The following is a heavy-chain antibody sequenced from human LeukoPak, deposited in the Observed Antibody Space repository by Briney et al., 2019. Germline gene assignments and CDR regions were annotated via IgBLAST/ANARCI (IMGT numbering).Heavy chain of an antibody. V-gene: IGHV4-59*01. CDR2: IYYSGST. CDR3: ARGNTIFGVVTSRIPYFDY. D-gene: IGHD3-3*01. CDR1: GGSISSYY. Sequence: ETLSLTCTVSGGSISSYYWSWIRQPPGKGLEWIGYIYYSGSTNYNPSLKSRVTISVDTSKNQFSLKLSSVTAADTAVYYCARGNTIFGVVTSRIPYFDYWGQGTLVTVSS. J-gene: IGHJ4*02.